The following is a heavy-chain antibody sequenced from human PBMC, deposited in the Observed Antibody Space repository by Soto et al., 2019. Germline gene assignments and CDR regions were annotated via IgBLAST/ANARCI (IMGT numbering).Heavy chain of an antibody. J-gene: IGHJ6*02. CDR3: GRCRTDSYAMDV. CDR1: GYSFTSYG. CDR2: ISPYNGRT. Sequence: GASVKVSCTASGYSFTSYGICWVRQVPGQGPEWMGWISPYNGRTNYAQSVKGRVVMTTDISTNTVYLELRSLRSDDSAIYYCGRCRTDSYAMDVWGQGTTVTVSS. D-gene: IGHD5-18*01. V-gene: IGHV1-18*01.